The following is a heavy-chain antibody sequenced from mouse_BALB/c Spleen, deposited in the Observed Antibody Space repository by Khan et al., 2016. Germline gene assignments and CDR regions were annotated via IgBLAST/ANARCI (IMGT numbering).Heavy chain of an antibody. V-gene: IGHV3-6*02. Sequence: EVQLQESGPGLVKPSQSLSLTCSVTGYSFTSGYYWYWIRQFPGNKMEWRGYISYDGSNIYNPSLKNRISITRDTSKNPFFLKLNSVTTEDTATDYCGRGGLRLGFAYWGQGTLVTVSA. D-gene: IGHD1-2*01. CDR2: ISYDGSN. J-gene: IGHJ3*01. CDR1: GYSFTSGYY. CDR3: GRGGLRLGFAY.